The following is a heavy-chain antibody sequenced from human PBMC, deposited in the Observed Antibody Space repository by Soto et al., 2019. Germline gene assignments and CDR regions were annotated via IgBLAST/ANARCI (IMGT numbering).Heavy chain of an antibody. V-gene: IGHV3-21*02. J-gene: IGHJ6*02. Sequence: EVQLVESGGGLVKPGGSLRLSCAASGFTFKTYTMNWVRQAPGKGLEWVSSISSVSSYIYYADSVKGRFTISRDNAQNSLYLQMNGLRVEDTAVYYCVRDFARPEHYYGMDVWGQGTTVTVSS. CDR3: VRDFARPEHYYGMDV. D-gene: IGHD6-6*01. CDR1: GFTFKTYT. CDR2: ISSVSSYI.